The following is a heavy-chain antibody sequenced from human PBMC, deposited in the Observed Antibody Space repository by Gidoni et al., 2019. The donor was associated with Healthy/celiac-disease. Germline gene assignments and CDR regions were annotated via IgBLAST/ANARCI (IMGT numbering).Heavy chain of an antibody. V-gene: IGHV1-69-2*01. J-gene: IGHJ6*02. CDR3: ATDSKAAAGTLVAYYYYGMDV. CDR2: VDPEDGET. D-gene: IGHD6-13*01. CDR1: GYTFTDYY. Sequence: EVQLVQSGAEVKKPGATVKISCKVSGYTFTDYYMHWVQQAPGKGLEGMGLVDPEDGETIYAEKFQGRVTITADTSTDTAYMELSSLRSEDTAVYYCATDSKAAAGTLVAYYYYGMDVWGQGTTVTVSS.